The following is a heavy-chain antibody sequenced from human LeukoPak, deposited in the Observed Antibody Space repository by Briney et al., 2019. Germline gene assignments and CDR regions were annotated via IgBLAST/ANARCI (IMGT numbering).Heavy chain of an antibody. D-gene: IGHD2-2*01. CDR3: ARDGPAAQKGYYYMDV. J-gene: IGHJ6*03. CDR2: IIPIFGTA. Sequence: SVKVSCKASRGPFTSYAISWVTQAPGQGLESKGGIIPIFGTANYAQKFQGRVTITADKSTSTAYMELSSLRSEDTAVYYCARDGPAAQKGYYYMDVWGKGTTVTVSS. CDR1: RGPFTSYA. V-gene: IGHV1-69*06.